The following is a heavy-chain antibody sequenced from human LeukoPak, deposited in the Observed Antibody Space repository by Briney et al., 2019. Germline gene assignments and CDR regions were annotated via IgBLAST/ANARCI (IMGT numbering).Heavy chain of an antibody. V-gene: IGHV4-61*01. CDR1: GASVSSGSYY. Sequence: PSETLSLTCTVSGASVSSGSYYWSWIRQPPGKGLEWIGYIYYSGSTNYNPSLKSRVTISVDTSKNQFSLKLSSVTAADTAVYYWARVSRGYIYGWGQGTLVTGSS. J-gene: IGHJ4*02. CDR3: ARVSRGYIYG. CDR2: IYYSGST. D-gene: IGHD5-18*01.